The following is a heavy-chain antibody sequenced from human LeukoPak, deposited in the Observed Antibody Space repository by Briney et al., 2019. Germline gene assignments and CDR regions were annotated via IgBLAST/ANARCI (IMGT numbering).Heavy chain of an antibody. J-gene: IGHJ5*02. V-gene: IGHV4-38-2*01. CDR2: IYHSGST. Sequence: SETLSLTCAVSGYSISSGYYWGWIRQPPGKGLEWIGSIYHSGSTYYNPSLKSRFTISVDTSKNQFSLKLSSVTAADTAVYYCARAPPYYDILTGYYPNWFDPWGQGTLVTVSS. CDR3: ARAPPYYDILTGYYPNWFDP. CDR1: GYSISSGYY. D-gene: IGHD3-9*01.